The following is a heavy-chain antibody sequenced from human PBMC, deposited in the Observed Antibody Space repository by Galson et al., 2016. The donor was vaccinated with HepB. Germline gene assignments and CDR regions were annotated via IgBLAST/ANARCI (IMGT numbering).Heavy chain of an antibody. J-gene: IGHJ4*02. CDR2: ISDNGGST. D-gene: IGHD4-17*01. V-gene: IGHV3-23*01. Sequence: SLRLSCAASGFTFGIFAMNWVRQAPGKGLEWVSGISDNGGSTYYVDSVKGRFTISRDNFKNMLYLQMNSLRAEDTAVYYCAKGLTTVTTEVDYWGQGTLVTVSS. CDR3: AKGLTTVTTEVDY. CDR1: GFTFGIFA.